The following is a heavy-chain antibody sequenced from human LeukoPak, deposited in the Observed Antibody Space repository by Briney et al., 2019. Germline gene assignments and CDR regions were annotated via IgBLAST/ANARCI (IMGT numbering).Heavy chain of an antibody. V-gene: IGHV1-69*13. CDR2: IIPIFGTA. Sequence: SVKVSCKASGGTFNSYAISWVRQAPGQGLEWMGGIIPIFGTANYAQKFQGRVTITADESTSTAYMELSSLRSEDTAVYYCARDRRYCSSTSCHWDWFDPWGQGTLVTVSS. CDR3: ARDRRYCSSTSCHWDWFDP. J-gene: IGHJ5*02. CDR1: GGTFNSYA. D-gene: IGHD2-2*01.